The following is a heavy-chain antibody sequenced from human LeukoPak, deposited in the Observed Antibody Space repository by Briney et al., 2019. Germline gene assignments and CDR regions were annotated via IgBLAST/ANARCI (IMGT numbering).Heavy chain of an antibody. CDR1: GGSISSSSYY. J-gene: IGHJ3*02. V-gene: IGHV4-39*01. Sequence: SETLSLTCTVSGGSISSSSYYWGWIRQPPGKGLEWIGSIYYSGSTYYNPSLKSRATISVDTSKNQFSLKLSSVTAADTAVYYCARVVPVNFYFDIWGQGTMVTVSS. CDR2: IYYSGST. CDR3: ARVVPVNFYFDI. D-gene: IGHD2-2*01.